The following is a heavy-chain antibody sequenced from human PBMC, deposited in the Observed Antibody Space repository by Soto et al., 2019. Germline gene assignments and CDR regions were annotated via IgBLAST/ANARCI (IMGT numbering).Heavy chain of an antibody. Sequence: QVQLVQSGAEVKKPGSSVKVSCKDSGGTFSTYSMFWVRQAPGQGLEWMGRIIPMLGIRNYAQRLQDRVTITAAKSTATAHLELSSLRSEDTALYSCTIGSWSGEVFEIWGQGTMVTVSS. J-gene: IGHJ3*02. D-gene: IGHD2-21*01. CDR3: TIGSWSGEVFEI. CDR1: GGTFSTYS. V-gene: IGHV1-69*02. CDR2: IIPMLGIR.